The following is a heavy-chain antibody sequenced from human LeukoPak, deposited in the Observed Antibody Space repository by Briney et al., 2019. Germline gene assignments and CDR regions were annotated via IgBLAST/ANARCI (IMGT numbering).Heavy chain of an antibody. CDR1: GGSFSGYY. J-gene: IGHJ4*02. Sequence: SETLSLTCAVYGGSFSGYYWSWIRQPPGKGLEWIGEINHSGSTNYNPSLKSRVTISVDTSKNQFSLKLSSVTAADTAVYYCARGGRSIFGIVLNKYFDHWGQGTLVSVSS. CDR3: ARGGRSIFGIVLNKYFDH. D-gene: IGHD3-3*01. V-gene: IGHV4-34*01. CDR2: INHSGST.